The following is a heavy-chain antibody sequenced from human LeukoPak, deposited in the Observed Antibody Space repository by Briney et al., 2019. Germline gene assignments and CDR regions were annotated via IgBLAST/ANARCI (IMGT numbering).Heavy chain of an antibody. Sequence: GASVKVSCKASGYTFTSYDINWVRQATGQGLEWMGWMNPNSGNTGYAQKFQGRVTMTRNTSISTAYMELSSLRSEDTAVYYCARAPYYYDSSGYALYYYYGMDVWGQGTTVTVSS. D-gene: IGHD3-22*01. CDR2: MNPNSGNT. J-gene: IGHJ6*02. CDR1: GYTFTSYD. CDR3: ARAPYYYDSSGYALYYYYGMDV. V-gene: IGHV1-8*01.